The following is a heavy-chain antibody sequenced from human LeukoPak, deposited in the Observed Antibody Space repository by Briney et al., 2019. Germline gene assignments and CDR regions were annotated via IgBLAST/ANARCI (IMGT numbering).Heavy chain of an antibody. D-gene: IGHD3-3*01. V-gene: IGHV3-48*01. CDR3: ARDSSGYDFWSGYYTWPKGDAFDI. CDR2: ISSSSSTI. Sequence: GSLRLSCAASGFTFSSYSMNWVRQAPGKGLEWVSYISSSSSTIYYADSVKGRFTFSRDNAKNSLYLRMNSLGAEDTAVYYCARDSSGYDFWSGYYTWPKGDAFDIWGQGTMVTVSS. CDR1: GFTFSSYS. J-gene: IGHJ3*02.